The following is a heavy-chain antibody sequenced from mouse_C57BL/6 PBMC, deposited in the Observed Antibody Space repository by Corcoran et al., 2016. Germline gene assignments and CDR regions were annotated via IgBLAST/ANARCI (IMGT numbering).Heavy chain of an antibody. CDR1: GFSLSTAGMG. Sequence: QVTLGESGPGILQSSQTLSLTCSFSGFSLSTAGMGVSWIRQPSGKGLEWLAHIYWDDDKRYNPSLKSRLTISKDTSRNQVFITITSVDTADTATSYCARRYYGSTDAMDYWGQGTSVTVSS. CDR3: ARRYYGSTDAMDY. CDR2: IYWDDDK. J-gene: IGHJ4*01. V-gene: IGHV8-12*01. D-gene: IGHD1-1*01.